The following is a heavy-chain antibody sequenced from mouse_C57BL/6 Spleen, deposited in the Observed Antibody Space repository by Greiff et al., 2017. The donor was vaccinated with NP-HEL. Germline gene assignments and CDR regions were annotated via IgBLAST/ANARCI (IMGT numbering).Heavy chain of an antibody. CDR3: ARLVGWERDWFAY. Sequence: EVKLQESGPELVKPGASVKMSCKASGYTFTDYNMHWVKQSHGKSLEWIGYINPNNGGTSYNQKFKGKATLTVNKSSSTAYMELRSLTSEDSAVYYCARLVGWERDWFAYWGQGTLVTVSA. CDR1: GYTFTDYN. D-gene: IGHD4-1*01. CDR2: INPNNGGT. V-gene: IGHV1-22*01. J-gene: IGHJ3*01.